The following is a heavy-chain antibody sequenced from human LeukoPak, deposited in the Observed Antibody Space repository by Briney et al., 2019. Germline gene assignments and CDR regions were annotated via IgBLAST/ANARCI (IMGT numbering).Heavy chain of an antibody. CDR1: GFTDYG. CDR3: AKEKIVLGSLDD. V-gene: IGHV3-20*04. CDR2: INWNGGTT. D-gene: IGHD3-22*01. Sequence: GGSLRLSCAASGFTDYGMSWVRQAPGKGLEWVSGINWNGGTTTYADSVKGRFTIYRDNSKNMVYLQMNSLRPEDMAVYFCAKEKIVLGSLDDWGQGTLVTVSS. J-gene: IGHJ4*02.